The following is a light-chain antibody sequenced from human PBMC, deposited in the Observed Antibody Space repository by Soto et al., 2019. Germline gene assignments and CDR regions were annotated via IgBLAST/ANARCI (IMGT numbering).Light chain of an antibody. CDR3: SSYATTSTV. V-gene: IGLV2-14*01. CDR1: SSDVGGSNY. CDR2: EVS. Sequence: QSVLTQPASVSGSPGQSITISCTGSSSDVGGSNYVSWYQQHPGKAPKLIIYEVSNRPSGVSNPFSGSKSGNTASLTISGLQAEDDAHYYCSSYATTSTVFGGGTKLTVL. J-gene: IGLJ2*01.